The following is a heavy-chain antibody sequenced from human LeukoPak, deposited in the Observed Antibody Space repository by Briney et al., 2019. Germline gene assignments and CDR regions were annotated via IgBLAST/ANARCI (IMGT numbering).Heavy chain of an antibody. CDR1: GFSFSSHG. V-gene: IGHV3-23*01. CDR2: IIGGAGST. J-gene: IGHJ4*02. Sequence: GGSLRLSCAASGFSFSSHGMSWVRQAPGKGLEWVSGIIGGAGSTYYADSVKGRFTISRDNSKNTLYLQMNSLRAEDTAVYYCTHGSMYQLDYWGQGTLVTVSS. CDR3: THGSMYQLDY. D-gene: IGHD2-2*01.